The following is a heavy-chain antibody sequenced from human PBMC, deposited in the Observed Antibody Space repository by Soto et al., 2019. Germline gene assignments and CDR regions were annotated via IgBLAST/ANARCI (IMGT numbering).Heavy chain of an antibody. Sequence: ESGGGLVQPGRSLRLSCAASGFTFDDYAMHWVRQAPGKGLEWVSGISWNSGSIGYADSVKGRFTISRDNAKNSLYLQMNSLRAEDTALYDCAKDIGATGDDAFDIWGQGTMVTVSS. CDR1: GFTFDDYA. CDR3: AKDIGATGDDAFDI. J-gene: IGHJ3*02. V-gene: IGHV3-9*01. CDR2: ISWNSGSI.